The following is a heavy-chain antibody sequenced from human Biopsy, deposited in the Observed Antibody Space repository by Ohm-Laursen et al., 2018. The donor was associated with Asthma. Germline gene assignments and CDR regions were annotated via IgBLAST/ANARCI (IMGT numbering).Heavy chain of an antibody. J-gene: IGHJ6*02. CDR2: ISVYNGNT. D-gene: IGHD3-10*01. CDR3: ARAVDYSHYYGIDV. CDR1: GYTFNSAG. Sequence: ASVKASCKASGYTFNSAGITWVRQAPGQGIEWMGWISVYNGNTKVAQKIQDRVTMITDTSTSTAYMELRSLISDDTDVYFCARAVDYSHYYGIDVWFQWTTVTVS. V-gene: IGHV1-18*01.